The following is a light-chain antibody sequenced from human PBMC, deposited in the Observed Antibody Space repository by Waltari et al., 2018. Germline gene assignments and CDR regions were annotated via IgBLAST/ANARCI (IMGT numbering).Light chain of an antibody. CDR2: RNN. Sequence: QSVLTQPPSASGTPGQRVTISCSGSSSNIGSNYVYWYQQLPGTAPKLLIYRNNQLPSGLPDGVSGSRAAPSGALAIGGLRSEDEADYYCASWDDSLSGRVFGGGTKLTGL. CDR3: ASWDDSLSGRV. J-gene: IGLJ3*02. CDR1: SSNIGSNY. V-gene: IGLV1-47*01.